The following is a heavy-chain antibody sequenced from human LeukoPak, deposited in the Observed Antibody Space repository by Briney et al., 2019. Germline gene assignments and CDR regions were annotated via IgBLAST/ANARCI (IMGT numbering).Heavy chain of an antibody. CDR2: ISITSDYI. Sequence: GGSLRLSCAASGFTFSSYTMNWVRQAPGKGLEWVSSISITSDYIYYPDSMKGRFTISRDNAKNSLYLQMNSLRAEDTAVYYCARARSSGSHRVVNAFDVWGQGTMVTVSS. CDR1: GFTFSSYT. J-gene: IGHJ3*01. D-gene: IGHD1-26*01. CDR3: ARARSSGSHRVVNAFDV. V-gene: IGHV3-21*01.